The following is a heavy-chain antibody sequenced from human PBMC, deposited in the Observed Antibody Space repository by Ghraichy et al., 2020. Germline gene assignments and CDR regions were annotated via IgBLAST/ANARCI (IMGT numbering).Heavy chain of an antibody. CDR2: IYYSGST. J-gene: IGHJ4*02. Sequence: SETLSLTCTVSGGSISSYYWSWIRQPPGKGLEWIGYIYYSGSTNYNPSLKSRVTISVDTSKNQFSLKLSSVTAADTAVYYCARGSGWYYYWGQGTLVTVSS. CDR3: ARGSGWYYY. D-gene: IGHD6-19*01. V-gene: IGHV4-59*01. CDR1: GGSISSYY.